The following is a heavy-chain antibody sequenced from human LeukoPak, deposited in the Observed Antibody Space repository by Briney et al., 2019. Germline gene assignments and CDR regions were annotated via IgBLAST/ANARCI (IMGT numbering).Heavy chain of an antibody. J-gene: IGHJ4*02. CDR2: IIPIFGIA. CDR1: GGTFSSYA. Sequence: SVKVSCRASGGTFSSYAMSWVRQAPGQGLEWMGRIIPIFGIANYAQKFQGRVTITADKSTSTAYLELSSLRSEDTAVYYCTRELMDTAMVTRFGYWGQGTLVTVSS. CDR3: TRELMDTAMVTRFGY. D-gene: IGHD5-18*01. V-gene: IGHV1-69*04.